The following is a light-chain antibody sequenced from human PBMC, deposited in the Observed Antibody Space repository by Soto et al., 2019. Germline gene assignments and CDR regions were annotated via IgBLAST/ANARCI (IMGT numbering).Light chain of an antibody. CDR2: DVS. Sequence: QSALTQPASVSGSPGQSITISCTGTSSDVGGYNYVSWYQHHPGKAPKLMIYDVSNRPSGVSSRFSGSKSGNTASLTISGLQPEDEADYYCCSYTTSNTRQIVFGTGTKVT. CDR3: CSYTTSNTRQIV. J-gene: IGLJ1*01. V-gene: IGLV2-14*03. CDR1: SSDVGGYNY.